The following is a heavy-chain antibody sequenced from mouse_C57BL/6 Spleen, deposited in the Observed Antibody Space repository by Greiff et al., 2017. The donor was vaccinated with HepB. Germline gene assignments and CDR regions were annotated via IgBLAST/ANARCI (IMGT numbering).Heavy chain of an antibody. CDR3: ARGGWDYFDY. CDR2: INPNNGGT. J-gene: IGHJ2*01. D-gene: IGHD3-3*01. Sequence: VQLQQSGPELVKPGASVKISCKASGYTFTDYYMNWVKQSHGKSLEWIGDINPNNGGTSYNQKFKGKATLTVDKSSSTAYVELRSLTSEDSAVYYCARGGWDYFDYWGQGTTLTVSS. CDR1: GYTFTDYY. V-gene: IGHV1-26*01.